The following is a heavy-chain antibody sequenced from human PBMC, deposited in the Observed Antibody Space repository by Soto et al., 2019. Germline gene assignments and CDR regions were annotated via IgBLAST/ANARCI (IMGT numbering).Heavy chain of an antibody. J-gene: IGHJ5*02. CDR1: GGAFRCYD. V-gene: IGHV4-34*01. Sequence: LETLSLTCAVYGGAFRCYDLSWIRQPPGKGLEWLGEINDSGSTNYNPSLKSRITISLDTSKKEISLRLSSVTAADTAVYYCARERGRYCSGESCYPFGPWGQGALVPVSS. D-gene: IGHD2-15*01. CDR2: INDSGST. CDR3: ARERGRYCSGESCYPFGP.